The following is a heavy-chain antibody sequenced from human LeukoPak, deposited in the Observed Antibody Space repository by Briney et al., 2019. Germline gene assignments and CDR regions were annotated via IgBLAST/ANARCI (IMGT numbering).Heavy chain of an antibody. CDR2: IYYNGRT. CDR1: DDSIRSYY. Sequence: PSETLSLTCTVSDDSIRSYYWSWIRQSPGKGLEWIAYIYYNGRTDSNPSLKSRVTISLDMSKNQLSLKLNSVTAADTAVYYCVRHDYDTSWGLDWFFDLWSRGTLVIVSS. V-gene: IGHV4-59*08. D-gene: IGHD2-2*01. J-gene: IGHJ2*01. CDR3: VRHDYDTSWGLDWFFDL.